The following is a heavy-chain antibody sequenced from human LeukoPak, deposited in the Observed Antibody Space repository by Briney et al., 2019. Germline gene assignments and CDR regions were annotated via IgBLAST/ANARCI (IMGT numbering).Heavy chain of an antibody. V-gene: IGHV4-59*08. CDR3: SVGPLIRDDFGVVINIHLGEY. Sequence: SETLSLTCTVSGDSINAYYWGWIRQPPGKGLEWIGYIYFSGTTKYNPSLESRVTISVDTSKNQFSLKLSSVTAADTAKNYCSVGPLIRDDFGVVINIHLGEYWGQGTLVTVSS. D-gene: IGHD3-3*01. CDR1: GDSINAYY. CDR2: IYFSGTT. J-gene: IGHJ4*02.